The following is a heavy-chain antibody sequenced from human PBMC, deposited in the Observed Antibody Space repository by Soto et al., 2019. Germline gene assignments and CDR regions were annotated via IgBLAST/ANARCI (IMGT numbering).Heavy chain of an antibody. CDR2: TYYRGNA. CDR1: DDSINSDKYY. V-gene: IGHV4-39*01. CDR3: ARGPPPITMIFHRRYYGMDV. Sequence: SETLSLTCSVSDDSINSDKYYWGWIRQPPGKGLEWIGSTYYRGNAYYNPSLQTRVTISLDKSKSQFSLKLNSVTAADSAVYYCARGPPPITMIFHRRYYGMDVWGQRTTVTVSS. J-gene: IGHJ6*02. D-gene: IGHD3-22*01.